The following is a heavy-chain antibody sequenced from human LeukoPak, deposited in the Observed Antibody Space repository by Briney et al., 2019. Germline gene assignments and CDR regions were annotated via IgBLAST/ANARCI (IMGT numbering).Heavy chain of an antibody. CDR2: IKQDGSEK. CDR1: GFTFSSYW. J-gene: IGHJ6*03. V-gene: IGHV3-7*01. Sequence: GGSLRLSCAASGFTFSSYWMSWVCQAPGKGLEWVANIKQDGSEKYYVDSVKGRFTISRDNAKNSLYLQMNSLRAEDTAVYYCARVNYYGSGSYLPYYYYYYMDVWGKGTTVTVSS. CDR3: ARVNYYGSGSYLPYYYYYYMDV. D-gene: IGHD3-10*01.